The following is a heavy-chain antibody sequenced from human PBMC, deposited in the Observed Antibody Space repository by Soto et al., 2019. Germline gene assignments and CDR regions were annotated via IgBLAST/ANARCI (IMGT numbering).Heavy chain of an antibody. J-gene: IGHJ5*02. V-gene: IGHV4-30-2*01. CDR2: IYHSGST. CDR3: ARASGGHDYGNNWFDP. D-gene: IGHD4-17*01. Sequence: SETLSLTCTVSGGSISSGDYYWSWIRQPPGKGLEWIGYIYHSGSTYYNPSLKSRVTISVDRSKNQFSLKLSSVTAADTAVYYCARASGGHDYGNNWFDPWGQGTLVTVSS. CDR1: GGSISSGDYY.